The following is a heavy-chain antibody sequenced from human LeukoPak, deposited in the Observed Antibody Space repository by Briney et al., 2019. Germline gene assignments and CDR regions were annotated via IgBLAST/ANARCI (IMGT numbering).Heavy chain of an antibody. Sequence: SETLSLTCTVSGGSISSYYWSWIRQPPGKGLEWIGYIYYSGSTNYNPSLKSRVTISVDTSKNQFSLKLSSVTAADTAVHYCARNYYYDSSGYGRAFDIWGQGTMVTVSS. CDR3: ARNYYYDSSGYGRAFDI. CDR1: GGSISSYY. J-gene: IGHJ3*02. D-gene: IGHD3-22*01. V-gene: IGHV4-59*08. CDR2: IYYSGST.